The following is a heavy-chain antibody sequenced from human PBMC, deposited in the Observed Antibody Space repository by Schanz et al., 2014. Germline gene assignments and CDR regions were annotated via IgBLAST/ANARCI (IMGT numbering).Heavy chain of an antibody. J-gene: IGHJ5*02. V-gene: IGHV1-2*06. D-gene: IGHD3-3*01. CDR3: ARESVSRTRLFDP. CDR1: GYTFTNHY. CDR2: ISPSSGGT. Sequence: QVPVIQSGPEVKKPGASVKVSCKASGYTFTNHYLHWVRQAPGQGLEWMGRISPSSGGTNYAQNFQGRVTMTKDTSINTVYMELSTLTSDDPAVYYCARESVSRTRLFDPWGQGTLVTVSS.